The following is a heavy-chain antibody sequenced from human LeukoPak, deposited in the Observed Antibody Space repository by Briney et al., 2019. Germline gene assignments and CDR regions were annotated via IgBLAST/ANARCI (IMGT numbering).Heavy chain of an antibody. CDR1: GYTFTGYY. D-gene: IGHD4-11*01. V-gene: IGHV1-2*02. J-gene: IGHJ5*02. CDR3: ARARTYTVFDP. Sequence: ASVKVSCKASGYTFTGYYMHWVRQAPGQGLEWMGWINPNSGGTNYAQKFQGRVTMTRETAISTAYMELSCLISDATAVYYCARARTYTVFDPWVQGTLVTVSS. CDR2: INPNSGGT.